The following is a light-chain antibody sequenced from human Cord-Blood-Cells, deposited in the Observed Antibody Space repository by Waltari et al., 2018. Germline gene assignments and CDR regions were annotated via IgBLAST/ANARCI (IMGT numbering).Light chain of an antibody. CDR1: SSDVGSYNL. V-gene: IGLV2-23*01. Sequence: QSALTQPAAVSGSPGQSITISCTGTSSDVGSYNLVSWYQQHSGKAPKLMIYEGSKRPSGVSNLCSGSKSGNTASLTISGLQAEDEAYYYCCSYAGSSTWVFGGWTKLTVL. CDR3: CSYAGSSTWV. CDR2: EGS. J-gene: IGLJ3*02.